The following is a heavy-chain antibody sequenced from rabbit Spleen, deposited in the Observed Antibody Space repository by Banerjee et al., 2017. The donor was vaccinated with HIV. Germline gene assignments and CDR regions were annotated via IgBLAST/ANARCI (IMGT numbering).Heavy chain of an antibody. D-gene: IGHD2-1*01. J-gene: IGHJ4*01. CDR1: GFSFSSNYW. CDR3: ARRPINGDGSFDL. CDR2: IYPGSSGST. Sequence: QEQLVESGGGLVQPEGSLTLTCTASGFSFSSNYWMCWVRQAPGKGLEWIGCIYPGSSGSTYYVSWAKGRFTITKTSSTTVALQMTSLTAADTATYFCARRPINGDGSFDLWGQGTLVTVS. V-gene: IGHV1S45*01.